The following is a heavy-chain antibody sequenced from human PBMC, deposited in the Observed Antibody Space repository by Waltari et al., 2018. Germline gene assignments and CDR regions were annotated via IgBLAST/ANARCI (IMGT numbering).Heavy chain of an antibody. CDR3: ARDRGRGLYLDS. CDR1: GDSVSNNYW. J-gene: IGHJ4*02. D-gene: IGHD1-26*01. Sequence: QLQLQQSGPGLVKPSESLFLSCAVSGDSVSNNYWWSWVRQPPGKGLEWIGQIHSTGKTNYNPSLESRVTVSMDTSNNQFSLRVTSPTAADTAVYFCARDRGRGLYLDSWGQGTLVTVS. V-gene: IGHV4-4*02. CDR2: IHSTGKT.